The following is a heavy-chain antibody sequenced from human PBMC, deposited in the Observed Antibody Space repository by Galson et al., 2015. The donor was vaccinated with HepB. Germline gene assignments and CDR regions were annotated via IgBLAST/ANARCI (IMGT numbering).Heavy chain of an antibody. J-gene: IGHJ6*02. Sequence: SLRLSCAASGFTFSSYWMSWVRQAPGKGLEWVANIKQDGSEKYYVDSVKGRFTISRDNAKNSLYLQMNSLRAEDTAVYYCARDDYGDVLGVRYYYGMDVWGQGTTVTVSS. CDR1: GFTFSSYW. CDR3: ARDDYGDVLGVRYYYGMDV. D-gene: IGHD4-17*01. CDR2: IKQDGSEK. V-gene: IGHV3-7*03.